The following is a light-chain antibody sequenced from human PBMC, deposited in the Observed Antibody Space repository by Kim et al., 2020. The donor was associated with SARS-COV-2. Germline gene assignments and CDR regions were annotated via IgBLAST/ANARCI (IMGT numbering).Light chain of an antibody. V-gene: IGKV3-15*01. CDR2: GAS. Sequence: SLSPRETATRSCRASQSISSSLAWYQQKPGQAPRVLIYGASARATGIPARFSGSGSGTEFTLTISNLQSEDFAVYYCQQYAYWRAFGQGTRLEIK. CDR1: QSISSS. J-gene: IGKJ5*01. CDR3: QQYAYWRA.